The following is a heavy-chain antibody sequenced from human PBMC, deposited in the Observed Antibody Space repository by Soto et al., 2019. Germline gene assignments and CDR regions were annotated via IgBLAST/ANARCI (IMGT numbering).Heavy chain of an antibody. CDR1: GGSFSGYY. V-gene: IGHV4-34*01. Sequence: SETLSLTCAVYGGSFSGYYWSWIRQPPGKGLEWIGEIGHSGGTVYNPSLESRVTISGDSSNNQFSLKLNSVTAADTAVYYCARHGWYYFDYWRQGAPVTVSS. J-gene: IGHJ4*02. CDR2: IGHSGGT. D-gene: IGHD2-15*01. CDR3: ARHGWYYFDY.